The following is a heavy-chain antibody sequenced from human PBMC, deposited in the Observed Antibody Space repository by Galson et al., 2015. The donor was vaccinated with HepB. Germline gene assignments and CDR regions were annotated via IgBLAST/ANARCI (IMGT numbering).Heavy chain of an antibody. V-gene: IGHV3-74*01. CDR3: ASTSSSWYESH. D-gene: IGHD6-13*01. CDR1: GLTFNNYW. J-gene: IGHJ4*02. CDR2: INSDGTST. Sequence: SLRLSCAASGLTFNNYWMHWVRQAPGKGLVWVSRINSDGTSTSYADAVKGRFTISRDNSKNTLYLQMDSLRGEDTAVYYCASTSSSWYESHWGQGTLVTVSS.